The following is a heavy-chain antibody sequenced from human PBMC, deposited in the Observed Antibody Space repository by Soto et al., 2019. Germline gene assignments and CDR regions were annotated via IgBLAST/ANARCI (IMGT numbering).Heavy chain of an antibody. CDR1: GCTFTGYY. D-gene: IGHD3-10*01. CDR2: INPNSGGT. J-gene: IGHJ5*02. CDR3: AREEGEYGSGGYFRWFDP. Sequence: GASVKVSCKASGCTFTGYYMHWVRQAPGQGLEWMGWINPNSGGTNYAQKFQGWVTMTRDTSISTAYMELSRLRSDDTAVYYCAREEGEYGSGGYFRWFDPWGQGTLVTVSS. V-gene: IGHV1-2*04.